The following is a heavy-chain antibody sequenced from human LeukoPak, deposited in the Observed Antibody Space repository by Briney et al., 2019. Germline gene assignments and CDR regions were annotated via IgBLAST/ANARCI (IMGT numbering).Heavy chain of an antibody. CDR1: GGSISSGGYY. D-gene: IGHD5-12*01. CDR3: ARDQGGYGSFDN. Sequence: SQTLSLICTVSGGSISSGGYYWSWIPQHPGKGPDWIGNIHYSGGTYGNPSLQSRPTMSVDTSKNQFSLRLTSVTAADTAVYYCARDQGGYGSFDNWGQGTLVTVSS. J-gene: IGHJ4*02. CDR2: IHYSGGT. V-gene: IGHV4-31*03.